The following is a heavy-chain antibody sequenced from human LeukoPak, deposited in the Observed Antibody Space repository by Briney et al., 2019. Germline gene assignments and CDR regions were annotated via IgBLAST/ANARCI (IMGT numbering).Heavy chain of an antibody. V-gene: IGHV5-51*01. Sequence: GESLKISCKGSGYSFTTSWIGWVRQMPGKGLEWMGIIYPSDSDTRYSPSFQGQVTISADKSRSTAYLQWSSLKASDTAMYCCARQHGSGSYYSRAIDYWGQGTLVTVSS. CDR2: IYPSDSDT. CDR1: GYSFTTSW. D-gene: IGHD3-10*01. J-gene: IGHJ4*02. CDR3: ARQHGSGSYYSRAIDY.